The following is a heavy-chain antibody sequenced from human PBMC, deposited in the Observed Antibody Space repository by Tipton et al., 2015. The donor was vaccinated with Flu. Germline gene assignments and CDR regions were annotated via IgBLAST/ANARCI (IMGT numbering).Heavy chain of an antibody. CDR3: ARDFVVRGVFYFQH. D-gene: IGHD3-10*01. CDR2: IYSSGST. Sequence: TLSLTCTVSGGSISSYYWSWIRQSAGKGLEWIGRIYSSGSTNYNPSLKSRVTMSVDTPRDQFSLKLSSVTAADTAVYYCARDFVVRGVFYFQHWGQGTLVTVTT. V-gene: IGHV4-4*07. CDR1: GGSISSYY. J-gene: IGHJ1*01.